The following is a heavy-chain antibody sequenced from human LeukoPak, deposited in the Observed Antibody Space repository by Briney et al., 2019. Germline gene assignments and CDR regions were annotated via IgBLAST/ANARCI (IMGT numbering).Heavy chain of an antibody. CDR2: IIPIFGTA. CDR1: NYTFTTYG. J-gene: IGHJ4*02. D-gene: IGHD5-24*01. V-gene: IGHV1-69*06. Sequence: SVKVSCKASNYTFTTYGISWVRQAPGQGLEWMGGIIPIFGTANYAQKFQGRVTITADKSTSTAYMELSSLRSEDTAVYYCASGVIRDGYLDYWGQGTLVTVSS. CDR3: ASGVIRDGYLDY.